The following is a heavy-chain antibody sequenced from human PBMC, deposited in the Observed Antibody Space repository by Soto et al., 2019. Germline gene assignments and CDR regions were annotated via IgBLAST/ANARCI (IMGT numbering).Heavy chain of an antibody. CDR3: ARAGVCSSTSCYGDY. CDR1: GFTVSSNY. V-gene: IGHV3-66*01. J-gene: IGHJ4*02. Sequence: EVQLVASGGGLVQPGGSLRLSCAASGFTVSSNYMTWVRQAPGKGLEWVSLIYSGGSTYYADSVRGRFTISRDNSKNTLYLQMNSLRAEDTAVYYCARAGVCSSTSCYGDYWGQGTLVTVSS. D-gene: IGHD2-2*01. CDR2: IYSGGST.